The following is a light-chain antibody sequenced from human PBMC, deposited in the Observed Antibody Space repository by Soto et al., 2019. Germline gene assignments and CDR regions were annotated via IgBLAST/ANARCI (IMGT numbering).Light chain of an antibody. CDR1: SGSVSTSFY. Sequence: QTVVTQEPSFSVSPGGTVTLTCGLSSGSVSTSFYPSWYQQTPGQAPRTLIYTTYTRSSGVPDRFSGSILGNKAALTITGAQADDESDYYCVLYMGSGIWVFGGGTNLTVL. V-gene: IGLV8-61*01. CDR3: VLYMGSGIWV. CDR2: TTY. J-gene: IGLJ3*02.